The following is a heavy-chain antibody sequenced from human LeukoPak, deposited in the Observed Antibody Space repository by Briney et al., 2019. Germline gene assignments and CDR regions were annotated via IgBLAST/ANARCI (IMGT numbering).Heavy chain of an antibody. J-gene: IGHJ4*02. CDR3: ARDGGYDFWSGYYQDY. Sequence: PGRSLRLSCATSGFTFGRYAMHWVRQAPGKGLEWVALISYDANIGSNKYYADSVKGRFTISRDNSKNTLYLQMNSLRAEDTAVYYCARDGGYDFWSGYYQDYWGQGTLVTVSS. CDR2: ISYDANIGSNK. CDR1: GFTFGRYA. V-gene: IGHV3-30-3*01. D-gene: IGHD3-3*01.